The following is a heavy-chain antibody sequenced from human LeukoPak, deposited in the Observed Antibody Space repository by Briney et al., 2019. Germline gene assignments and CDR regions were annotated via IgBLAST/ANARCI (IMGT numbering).Heavy chain of an antibody. D-gene: IGHD4-17*01. CDR3: AKGATTVTFDY. CDR1: GFTFSSCY. Sequence: GGSLRLSCTASGFTFSSCYMNWVRQAPGKGLEWVSAISGSGGSTYYADSVKGRFTISRDNSKNTLYLQMNSLRAEDTAVYYCAKGATTVTFDYWGQGTLVTVSS. V-gene: IGHV3-23*01. CDR2: ISGSGGST. J-gene: IGHJ4*02.